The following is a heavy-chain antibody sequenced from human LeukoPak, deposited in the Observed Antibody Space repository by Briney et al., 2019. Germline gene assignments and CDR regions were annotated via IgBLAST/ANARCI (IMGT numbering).Heavy chain of an antibody. J-gene: IGHJ4*02. CDR1: GVSFINYY. CDR3: ARTLTGTVFDS. D-gene: IGHD1-14*01. Sequence: SETLSLTCTVLGVSFINYYWSWIRQPAGKGLEWIGRIYTSGNTHYNPSLKSRVTLSVDTSKNQFSLNLNSVTAADTAVYYCARTLTGTVFDSWGQGALVTVSS. CDR2: IYTSGNT. V-gene: IGHV4-4*07.